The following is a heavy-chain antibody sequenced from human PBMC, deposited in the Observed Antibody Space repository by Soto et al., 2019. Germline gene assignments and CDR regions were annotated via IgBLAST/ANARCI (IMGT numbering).Heavy chain of an antibody. Sequence: SETLSLTCTVSGGSISSYYWSWIRQPPGKGLEWIGYIYYSGSINYNPSLKSRVTISVDTSKNQFSLKLSSVTAADTAVYYCARDRILYSGSYRFYFDYWGQGTLVTVSS. V-gene: IGHV4-59*01. CDR1: GGSISSYY. CDR3: ARDRILYSGSYRFYFDY. J-gene: IGHJ4*02. CDR2: IYYSGSI. D-gene: IGHD1-26*01.